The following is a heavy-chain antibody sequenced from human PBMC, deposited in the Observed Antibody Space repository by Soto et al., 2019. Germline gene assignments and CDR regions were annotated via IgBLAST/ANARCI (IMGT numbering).Heavy chain of an antibody. CDR1: GFTFSSYD. Sequence: GGSLRLSCAASGFTFSSYDMHWVRQATGRGLEWVSAIGTAGDTYYPGSVKGRFTISRENAKNSLYLQMNSLRAEDTAIYFCAREPLQLDAFDIWGQGTMVTVSS. D-gene: IGHD5-18*01. J-gene: IGHJ3*02. CDR3: AREPLQLDAFDI. V-gene: IGHV3-13*01. CDR2: IGTAGDT.